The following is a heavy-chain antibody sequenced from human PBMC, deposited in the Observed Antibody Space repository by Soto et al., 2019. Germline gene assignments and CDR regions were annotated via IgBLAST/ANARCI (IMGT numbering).Heavy chain of an antibody. CDR2: IYYSGST. CDR1: GGSISSGDYY. Sequence: KASETLSLTCTVSGGSISSGDYYWSWIRQPPGKGLEWIGYIYYSGSTDYNPSLKSRVTISVDTSKNQFSLKLSSVTAADTAVYYCASSMVRGEGYWGQGTLVTVSS. D-gene: IGHD3-10*01. V-gene: IGHV4-30-4*01. CDR3: ASSMVRGEGY. J-gene: IGHJ4*02.